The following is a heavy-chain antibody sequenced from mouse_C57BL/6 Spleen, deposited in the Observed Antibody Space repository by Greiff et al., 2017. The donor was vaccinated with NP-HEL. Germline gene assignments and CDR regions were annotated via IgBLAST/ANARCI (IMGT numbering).Heavy chain of an antibody. Sequence: QVQLKQSGTELVKPGASVKLSCKASGYTFTSYWMHWVKQRPGQGLEWIGNINPSNGGTNYNEKFKSKATLTVDKSSSTAYMQLSSLTSEDSAVYYCARSAYYSNPGYFDGWGTGTTVTVSS. D-gene: IGHD2-5*01. CDR1: GYTFTSYW. CDR3: ARSAYYSNPGYFDG. J-gene: IGHJ1*03. V-gene: IGHV1-53*01. CDR2: INPSNGGT.